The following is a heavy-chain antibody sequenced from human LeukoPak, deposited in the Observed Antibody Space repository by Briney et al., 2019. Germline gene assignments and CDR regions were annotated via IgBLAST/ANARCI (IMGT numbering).Heavy chain of an antibody. CDR1: GVSISSYY. V-gene: IGHV4-59*08. CDR3: ARVGSGNFDY. Sequence: SETLSLTCTVSGVSISSYYWSWIRQPPGKRLEWIGYIYYSGNTNYNPSLKSRVTISIDTSKNQFSLKLNSVTAADTAVYYCARVGSGNFDYWGQGTLVTVSS. D-gene: IGHD1-26*01. J-gene: IGHJ4*02. CDR2: IYYSGNT.